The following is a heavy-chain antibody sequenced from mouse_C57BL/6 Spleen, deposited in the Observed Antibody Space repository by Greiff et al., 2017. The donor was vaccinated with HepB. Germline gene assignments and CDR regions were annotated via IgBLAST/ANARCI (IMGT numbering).Heavy chain of an antibody. CDR3: AREDY. CDR2: ISSGSSTI. CDR1: GFTFSEYG. J-gene: IGHJ2*01. V-gene: IGHV5-17*01. Sequence: VQLKESGGGLVKPGGSLKLSCAASGFTFSEYGMHWVRQAPEKGLEWVAYISSGSSTIYYADTVKGRFTISRDNAKNTLFLQMTSLRSEDTAMYYCAREDYWGQGTTLTVSS.